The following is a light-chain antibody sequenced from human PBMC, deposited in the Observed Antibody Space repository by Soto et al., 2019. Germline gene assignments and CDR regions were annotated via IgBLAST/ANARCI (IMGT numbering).Light chain of an antibody. CDR3: QQYGSSGT. Sequence: DIGLTQSAATLSLSPGQRATLSWRASQKISGYLAWYQQKPGQAPRLLIYDASNRATGIPVRFSGSGSGTDFSLTISRLQPEDSAVYYCQQYGSSGTFGQGTKVDIK. V-gene: IGKV3-20*01. CDR1: QKISGY. J-gene: IGKJ1*01. CDR2: DAS.